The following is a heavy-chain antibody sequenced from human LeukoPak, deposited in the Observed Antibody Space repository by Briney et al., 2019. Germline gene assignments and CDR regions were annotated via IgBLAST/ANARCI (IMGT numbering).Heavy chain of an antibody. CDR3: ARDDTAMAVFDY. CDR2: ILYDGSNK. CDR1: GFTFSSYG. V-gene: IGHV3-33*01. D-gene: IGHD5-18*01. Sequence: QSGGSLRLSCAASGFTFSSYGMHWVRQAPGKGLGWVADILYDGSNKYYAHSMTGPSSIPRDNSKHTLYLEMNSVRAEDTAVYYCARDDTAMAVFDYWGQGTLVTVSS. J-gene: IGHJ4*02.